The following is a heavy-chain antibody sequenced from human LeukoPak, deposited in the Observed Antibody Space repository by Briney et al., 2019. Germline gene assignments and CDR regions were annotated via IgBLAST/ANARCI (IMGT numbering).Heavy chain of an antibody. V-gene: IGHV6-1*01. Sequence: SQTLSLTCAISGDSVSSNSATWNWIRQSPSRGLEWLGRTYYRSKWFSDYAISVKSRITISPDTSKNQFSLQLTSVTPEDTAVYYCATSAYFEEYLQQWGQGTLVTVSS. D-gene: IGHD3-9*01. CDR2: TYYRSKWFS. CDR1: GDSVSSNSAT. CDR3: ATSAYFEEYLQQ. J-gene: IGHJ1*01.